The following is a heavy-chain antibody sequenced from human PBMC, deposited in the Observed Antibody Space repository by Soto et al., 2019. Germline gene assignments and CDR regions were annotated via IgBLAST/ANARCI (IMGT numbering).Heavy chain of an antibody. CDR2: ISYDGSNK. J-gene: IGHJ6*02. V-gene: IGHV3-30*18. CDR3: AKDETLVVAATVYYYYGMDV. Sequence: GGSLRLSCAASGFTFSSYGMHWVRQAPGKGLEWVAVISYDGSNKYYADSVKGRFTISRDNSKNTLYLQMNSLRAEDTAVYYCAKDETLVVAATVYYYYGMDVWGQGTTVTV. D-gene: IGHD2-15*01. CDR1: GFTFSSYG.